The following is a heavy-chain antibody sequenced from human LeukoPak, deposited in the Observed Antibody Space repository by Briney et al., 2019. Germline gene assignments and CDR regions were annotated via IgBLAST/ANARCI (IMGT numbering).Heavy chain of an antibody. CDR1: GITFRNYG. Sequence: GGSLRLSCAASGITFRNYGMHWVRQAPGKGLEWVAVIWYDGSKKYYADSVKGRFTISRDNSRNTLYLQMNSLRAEDTAVYYCASVNYGSGSYYSDYWGREPRSPSPQ. V-gene: IGHV3-33*03. CDR3: ASVNYGSGSYYSDY. CDR2: IWYDGSKK. J-gene: IGHJ4*02. D-gene: IGHD3-10*01.